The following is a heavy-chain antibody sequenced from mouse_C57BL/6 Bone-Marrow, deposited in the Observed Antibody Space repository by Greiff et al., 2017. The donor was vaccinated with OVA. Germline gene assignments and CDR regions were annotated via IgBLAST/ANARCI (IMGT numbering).Heavy chain of an antibody. Sequence: VQLQQPGAELVRPGTSVKLSCKASGYTFTSYWMHWVKQRPGQGLEWIGVIDPSDSYTNYNQKFKGKATLTVDTSSSTAYMQLSSLTSEDSAVYYCAVTTVFDYWGQGTTLTVSS. CDR1: GYTFTSYW. CDR3: AVTTVFDY. D-gene: IGHD1-1*01. V-gene: IGHV1-59*01. J-gene: IGHJ2*01. CDR2: IDPSDSYT.